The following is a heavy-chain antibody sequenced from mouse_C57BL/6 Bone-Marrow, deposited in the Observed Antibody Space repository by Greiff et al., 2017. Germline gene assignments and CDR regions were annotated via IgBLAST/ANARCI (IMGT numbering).Heavy chain of an antibody. CDR1: GYTFTDYE. J-gene: IGHJ3*01. Sequence: VQLQQSGAELVRPGASVTLSCKASGYTFTDYEMHWVQQTPVHGLEWIGAIDPATGGTDYTKKFKGKAKLTANKSSSTAYIELRSLTSKDSAVYYCTRGDDDYAWFAYWGQGTLVTVSA. D-gene: IGHD2-4*01. V-gene: IGHV1-15*01. CDR3: TRGDDDYAWFAY. CDR2: IDPATGGT.